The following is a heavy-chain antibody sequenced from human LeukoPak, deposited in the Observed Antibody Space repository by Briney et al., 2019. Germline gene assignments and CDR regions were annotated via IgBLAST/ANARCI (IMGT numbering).Heavy chain of an antibody. Sequence: SVKVSCKASGGTFSSYAISWVRQAPGQGLEWMGGIIPIFGTANYAQKFQGRVTITADESTSTAYMELSSLRSEDTAVYYCARAMVSCSSTSCYTDFDYWGQGTLVTVSS. CDR2: IIPIFGTA. CDR1: GGTFSSYA. CDR3: ARAMVSCSSTSCYTDFDY. D-gene: IGHD2-2*02. J-gene: IGHJ4*02. V-gene: IGHV1-69*13.